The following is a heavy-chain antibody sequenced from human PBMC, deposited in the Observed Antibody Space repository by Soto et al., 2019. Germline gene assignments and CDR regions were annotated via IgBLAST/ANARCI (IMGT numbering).Heavy chain of an antibody. V-gene: IGHV4-30-4*01. CDR2: IYYSGST. J-gene: IGHJ6*02. CDR3: ARSEGFYYYGMDV. Sequence: PSETLSLTCTVSGGSISSGDYYWSWIRQPPGKGLEWIGYIYYSGSTYYNPSLKSRVTISVDTSKNQFSLKLSSVTAADTAVYYCARSEGFYYYGMDVWGQGTTVTVSS. CDR1: GGSISSGDYY.